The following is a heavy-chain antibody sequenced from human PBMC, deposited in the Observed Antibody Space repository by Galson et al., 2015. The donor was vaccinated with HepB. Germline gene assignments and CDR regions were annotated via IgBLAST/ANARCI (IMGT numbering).Heavy chain of an antibody. CDR2: IIPIFGTA. D-gene: IGHD4-23*01. J-gene: IGHJ4*02. V-gene: IGHV1-69*13. CDR3: ARGLGTTVVSGWSGLDY. CDR1: GGTFSSYA. Sequence: SVKVSCKASGGTFSSYAISWVRQAPGQGLEWMGGIIPIFGTANYAQKFQGRVTITADESTSTAYMELSSLRSEDTAVYYCARGLGTTVVSGWSGLDYWGQGTLVTVSS.